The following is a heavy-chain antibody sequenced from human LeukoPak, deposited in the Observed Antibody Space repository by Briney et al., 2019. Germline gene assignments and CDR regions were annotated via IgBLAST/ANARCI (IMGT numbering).Heavy chain of an antibody. D-gene: IGHD6-13*01. J-gene: IGHJ4*02. CDR1: GGSISSYY. V-gene: IGHV4-59*01. Sequence: SETLSLTCTVSGGSISSYYWSWIRQPPGKGLEWIGYIYYSGSTNYNPSLKSRVTISVDTSKNQFSLKLSSVTAADTAVYYCARARSSSWYDLYYFDYWGQGTLVTVSS. CDR2: IYYSGST. CDR3: ARARSSSWYDLYYFDY.